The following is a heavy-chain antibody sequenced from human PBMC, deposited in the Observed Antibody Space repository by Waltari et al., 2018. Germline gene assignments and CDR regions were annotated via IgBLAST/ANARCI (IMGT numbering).Heavy chain of an antibody. CDR2: MKQDGTEE. V-gene: IGHV3-7*01. Sequence: EVQVVESGGGLVQPGGSLRLSCAASGFTFSSYSMSWVRQAPGKGLEWVANMKQDGTEEYSLNSVKGRFSLSRDSAKNSVFLQMNSLRVEDTAVHYCARWRGRQSEYDNWGQGTLVTVSS. D-gene: IGHD3-3*01. J-gene: IGHJ4*02. CDR1: GFTFSSYS. CDR3: ARWRGRQSEYDN.